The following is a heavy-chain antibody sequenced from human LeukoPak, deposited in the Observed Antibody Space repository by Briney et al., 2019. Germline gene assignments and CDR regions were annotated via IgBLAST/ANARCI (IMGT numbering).Heavy chain of an antibody. CDR3: ARDWGDSSGYYYNGGFFDY. J-gene: IGHJ4*02. CDR1: GYSISSGYY. Sequence: TAETLSLTCAVSGYSISSGYYWGWIRQPPGKGLEWIGSIYHSGSTYYNPSLKSRVTISVDTSKNQFSLKLSSVTAADTAVYYCARDWGDSSGYYYNGGFFDYWGQGTLLTVSS. V-gene: IGHV4-38-2*02. CDR2: IYHSGST. D-gene: IGHD3-22*01.